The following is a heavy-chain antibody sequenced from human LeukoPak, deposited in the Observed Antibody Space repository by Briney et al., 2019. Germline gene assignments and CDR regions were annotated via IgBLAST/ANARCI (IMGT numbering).Heavy chain of an antibody. CDR3: AKEGRLKPPDY. CDR2: MSGSGDKT. J-gene: IGHJ4*02. Sequence: GGSRRLSWAAPGFTFSSYSMNWVGKAPGGGLDWISAMSGSGDKTHYADSVKGRFTISRDNSKNTLYLQMNSLTAEDTAVYYCAKEGRLKPPDYWGQGTLVTVSS. CDR1: GFTFSSYS. V-gene: IGHV3-23*01.